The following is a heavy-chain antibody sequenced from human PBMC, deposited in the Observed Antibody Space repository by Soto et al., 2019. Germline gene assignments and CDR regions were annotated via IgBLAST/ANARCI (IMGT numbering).Heavy chain of an antibody. J-gene: IGHJ4*02. V-gene: IGHV4-4*07. CDR2: IYTSGST. CDR3: ARYSVTTGGFDY. D-gene: IGHD4-17*01. Sequence: XTLSLPSTVSGGSLSSYYWSWIRQPAGKGLEWIGRIYTSGSTNYNPSLKSRVTMSVDTSKNQFSLKLSSVTAADTAVYYCARYSVTTGGFDYWGQGTLGTVS. CDR1: GGSLSSYY.